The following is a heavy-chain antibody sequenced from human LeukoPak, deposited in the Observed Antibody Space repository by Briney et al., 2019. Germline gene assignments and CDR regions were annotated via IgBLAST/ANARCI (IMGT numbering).Heavy chain of an antibody. CDR2: IWYDGSNK. D-gene: IGHD3-10*01. J-gene: IGHJ4*02. V-gene: IGHV3-33*01. CDR1: GFTFSSYG. Sequence: GRSLRLSCAASGFTFSSYGMHWVRQAPGKGLEWVAVIWYDGSNKYYTDSVNGRFTISRDNSKNTQYLQMNSLRAEDTAVYYCARDAFTMVRGVIITGYYFDYWGQGTLVTVSS. CDR3: ARDAFTMVRGVIITGYYFDY.